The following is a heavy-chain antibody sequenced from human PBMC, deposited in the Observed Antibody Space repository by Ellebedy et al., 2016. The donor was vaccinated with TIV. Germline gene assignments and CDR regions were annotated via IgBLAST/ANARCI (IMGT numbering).Heavy chain of an antibody. Sequence: GESLKISXAASGFTVSSNYMSWVRQAPGKGLEWVSVIYSGGSTFYADSAKGRFTISRDNSKNTLYLQMNSLRAEDTAVYYCATRDYDLWSGVSYYYYMDVWGKGTTVTVSS. J-gene: IGHJ6*03. V-gene: IGHV3-53*01. CDR1: GFTVSSNY. CDR3: ATRDYDLWSGVSYYYYMDV. CDR2: IYSGGST. D-gene: IGHD3-3*01.